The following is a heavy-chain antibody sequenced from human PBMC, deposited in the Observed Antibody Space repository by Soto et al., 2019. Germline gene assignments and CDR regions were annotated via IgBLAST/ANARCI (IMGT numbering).Heavy chain of an antibody. CDR2: IKSKTDGGTT. D-gene: IGHD2-21*01. Sequence: AGGSLRLSCAASGFTFSNAWMSWVRQAPGKGLEWVGRIKSKTDGGTTDYAAPVKGRFTISRDDSKNTLYLQMNSLKTEDTAVYYCTTGLYCGGDCYFLAFDIWGQGTMVTVSS. CDR1: GFTFSNAW. CDR3: TTGLYCGGDCYFLAFDI. J-gene: IGHJ3*02. V-gene: IGHV3-15*01.